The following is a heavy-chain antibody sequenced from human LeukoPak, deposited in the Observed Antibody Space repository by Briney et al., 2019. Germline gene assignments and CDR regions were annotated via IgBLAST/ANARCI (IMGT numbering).Heavy chain of an antibody. CDR2: IKQDGSEK. J-gene: IGHJ4*02. CDR3: ATDSRSCRY. V-gene: IGHV3-7*03. Sequence: GGSLRLSCAASGFTFSTHWMTWVRQAPGKGLEWVANIKQDGSEKYYLDSVKGRFTISRDNAKNSLFLQMNSLRAEDTAMYYCATDSRSCRYWGQGTLVTVSS. CDR1: GFTFSTHW.